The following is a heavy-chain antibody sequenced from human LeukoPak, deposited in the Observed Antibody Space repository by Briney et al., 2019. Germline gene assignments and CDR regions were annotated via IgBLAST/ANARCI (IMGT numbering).Heavy chain of an antibody. CDR1: GYTFTGYY. D-gene: IGHD3-10*01. V-gene: IGHV1-2*02. Sequence: ASVKVPCKASGYTFTGYYMHWVRQAPGQGLEWMGWINPNSGGTNYAQKFQGRVTMTRDTSISTAYMELSRLRSDDTAVYYCARDYGSGRKVDYWGQGTLVTVSS. CDR2: INPNSGGT. J-gene: IGHJ4*02. CDR3: ARDYGSGRKVDY.